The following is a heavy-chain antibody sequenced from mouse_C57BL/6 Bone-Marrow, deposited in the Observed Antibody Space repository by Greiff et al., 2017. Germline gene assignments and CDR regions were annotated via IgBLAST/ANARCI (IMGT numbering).Heavy chain of an antibody. Sequence: VQLKESGAELVRPGASVKLSCTASGFNIKDDYMHWVKQRPEQGLEWIGWIDPENGDTEYASKFQGQATITADTSSNTAYLQLSSLTSEDTAVYYCTTRQLDHYYAMDYWGQGTSVTVSS. J-gene: IGHJ4*01. CDR1: GFNIKDDY. D-gene: IGHD6-1*02. CDR3: TTRQLDHYYAMDY. CDR2: IDPENGDT. V-gene: IGHV14-4*01.